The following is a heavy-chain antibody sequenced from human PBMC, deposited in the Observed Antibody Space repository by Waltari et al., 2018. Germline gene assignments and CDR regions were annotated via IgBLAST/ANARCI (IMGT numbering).Heavy chain of an antibody. V-gene: IGHV3-48*04. CDR2: ISSSSSTI. CDR3: ARNAAGTPGYYYYYMDV. CDR1: GFTFSSYS. Sequence: EVQLVQSGAEVKKPGESLKISCAASGFTFSSYSMNWVLQGHGQGLEWVSYISSSSSTIYYADSVKGRFTISRDNAKNSLYLQMNSLRAEDTAVYYCARNAAGTPGYYYYYMDVWGKGTTVTVSS. J-gene: IGHJ6*03. D-gene: IGHD6-13*01.